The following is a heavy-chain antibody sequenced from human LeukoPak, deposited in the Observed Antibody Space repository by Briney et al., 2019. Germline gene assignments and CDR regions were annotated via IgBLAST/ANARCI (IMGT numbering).Heavy chain of an antibody. Sequence: KSGGSLRLSCAASGFTFSSYWMSWVRQAPGKGLEWVSSISSSSSYIYYADSVKGRFTISRDNAKNSLYLQMNSLRAEDTAVYYCARELVAAAGPSFDYWGQGTLVTVSS. J-gene: IGHJ4*02. D-gene: IGHD6-13*01. V-gene: IGHV3-21*01. CDR2: ISSSSSYI. CDR3: ARELVAAAGPSFDY. CDR1: GFTFSSYW.